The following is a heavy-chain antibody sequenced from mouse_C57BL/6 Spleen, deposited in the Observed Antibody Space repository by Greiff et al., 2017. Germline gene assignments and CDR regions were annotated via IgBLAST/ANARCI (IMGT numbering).Heavy chain of an antibody. Sequence: EVHLVESEGGLVQPGSSMKLSCTASGFTFSDYYMAWVRQVPEKGLEWVANINYDGSSNYYLDSLKSRFIISRDNAKNILYLQMSSLKSEDTATYYCAIAYDYDDYFDYWGQCTTLTVSS. J-gene: IGHJ2*01. CDR2: INYDGSSN. CDR1: GFTFSDYY. CDR3: AIAYDYDDYFDY. D-gene: IGHD2-4*01. V-gene: IGHV5-16*01.